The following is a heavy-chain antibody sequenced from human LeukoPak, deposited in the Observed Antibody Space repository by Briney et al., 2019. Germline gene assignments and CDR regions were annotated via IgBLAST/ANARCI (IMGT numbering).Heavy chain of an antibody. CDR3: AHQVPPNDEFFDH. CDR1: GFTFSSYS. Sequence: AGSLRLSCVASGFTFSSYSMHWVRQAPGEGLEWLSGISNTGRATDYADSIKGRFTISRDNSKNTVFLQMNSLRAEDTAEYFCAHQVPPNDEFFDHWGQGTLVTVSS. V-gene: IGHV3-23*01. J-gene: IGHJ5*02. CDR2: ISNTGRAT.